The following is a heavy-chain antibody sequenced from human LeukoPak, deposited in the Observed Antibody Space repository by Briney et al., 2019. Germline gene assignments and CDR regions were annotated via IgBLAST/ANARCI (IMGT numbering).Heavy chain of an antibody. D-gene: IGHD3-9*01. V-gene: IGHV1-46*01. Sequence: ASVKVSCKASGGTFINYAISWVRQAPGQGLEWMGIINPSGGSTSYAQKFQGRVTMTRDTSTSTVYMELSSLRSEDTAVYYCARDLRGPLRYFDWPNLDYWGQGTLVTVSS. CDR3: ARDLRGPLRYFDWPNLDY. J-gene: IGHJ4*02. CDR2: INPSGGST. CDR1: GGTFINYA.